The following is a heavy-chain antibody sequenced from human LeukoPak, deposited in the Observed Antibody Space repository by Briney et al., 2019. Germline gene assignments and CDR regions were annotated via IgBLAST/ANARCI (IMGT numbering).Heavy chain of an antibody. CDR3: ARAGSPYCSGGSCYLVDY. J-gene: IGHJ4*02. CDR1: GYTFTSYY. V-gene: IGHV1-46*01. Sequence: GASVKVSCKASGYTFTSYYMHWVRQAPGQGLEWMGIINPSGGSTSYAQKFQGRVTMTRDMSTSTVYMELSSLRSEDTAVYYCARAGSPYCSGGSCYLVDYWGQGTLVTVSS. D-gene: IGHD2-15*01. CDR2: INPSGGST.